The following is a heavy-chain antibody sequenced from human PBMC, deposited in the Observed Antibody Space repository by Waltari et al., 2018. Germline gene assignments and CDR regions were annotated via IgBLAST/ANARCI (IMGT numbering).Heavy chain of an antibody. D-gene: IGHD3-3*01. J-gene: IGHJ6*03. CDR1: GGSFSGYY. V-gene: IGHV4-34*01. CDR2: INHSGST. Sequence: QVQLQQWGAGLLKPSETLSLTCAVYGGSFSGYYWSWLRQAPGKGRGWIGEINHSGSTNYNPSLKSRVTISVDTSKNQFSLKLSSVTAADTAVYYCARGRKSITIFGVAPYYYYMDVWGKGTTVTVSS. CDR3: ARGRKSITIFGVAPYYYYMDV.